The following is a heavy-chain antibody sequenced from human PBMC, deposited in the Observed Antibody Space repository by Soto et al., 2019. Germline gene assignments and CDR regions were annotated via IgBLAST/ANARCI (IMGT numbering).Heavy chain of an antibody. CDR3: AKSPLPYCSGASCHSPFDY. CDR2: ISDNGYRT. J-gene: IGHJ4*02. CDR1: GFTLNTYA. D-gene: IGHD2-15*01. Sequence: PGGSLRLSCEVSGFTLNTYAMNWVRQPPGKGLEWVSGISDNGYRTYYADSVRGRFTISRDNSEGRLHLQMNSLRADDTALYYCAKSPLPYCSGASCHSPFDYWGQGTLVTVSS. V-gene: IGHV3-23*01.